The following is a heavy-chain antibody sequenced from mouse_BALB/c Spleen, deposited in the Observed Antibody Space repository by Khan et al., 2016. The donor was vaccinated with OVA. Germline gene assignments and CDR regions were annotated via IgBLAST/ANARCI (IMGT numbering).Heavy chain of an antibody. D-gene: IGHD1-2*01. CDR2: ISPGSGDT. V-gene: IGHV1-77*01. CDR3: ARGNYFGYTFAY. CDR1: GYTFTDYY. Sequence: QVQLQQSGAELARPGASVKLSCKASGYTFTDYYINWVKQRTGQGLEWIGEISPGSGDTYYNERFKGKATLTADKSSSTAYMQLSSLTSEASAVYVCARGNYFGYTFAYWGQGTLVTVSA. J-gene: IGHJ3*01.